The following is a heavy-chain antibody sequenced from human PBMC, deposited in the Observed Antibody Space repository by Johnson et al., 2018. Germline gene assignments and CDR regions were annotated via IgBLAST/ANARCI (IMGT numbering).Heavy chain of an antibody. CDR3: ARRGRRYDDLDAFDI. CDR2: IRNKAYGGTT. Sequence: VQLVQSGGGLVQPGRSLRLSCKASGFTFGDYAMSWFRQAPGKGLEWVGFIRNKAYGGTTEYATPVKGKFTISRDDSKNIAYLHMNSLKAVDTAVDYCARRGRRYDDLDAFDIWGQGTMVTVSS. V-gene: IGHV3-49*03. D-gene: IGHD5-12*01. CDR1: GFTFGDYA. J-gene: IGHJ3*02.